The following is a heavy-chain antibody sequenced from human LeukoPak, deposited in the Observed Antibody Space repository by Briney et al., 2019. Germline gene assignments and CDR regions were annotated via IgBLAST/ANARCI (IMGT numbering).Heavy chain of an antibody. CDR1: GFIFSSYW. D-gene: IGHD2-2*01. CDR2: ISWNSGSI. V-gene: IGHV3-9*03. J-gene: IGHJ4*02. CDR3: AKGYCSSTSCSVPFDY. Sequence: GGSLRLSCAASGFIFSSYWMTWVRQAPGKGLEWVSGISWNSGSIGYADSVKGRFTISRDNAKNSLYLQMNSLRAEDMALYYCAKGYCSSTSCSVPFDYWGQGTLVTVSS.